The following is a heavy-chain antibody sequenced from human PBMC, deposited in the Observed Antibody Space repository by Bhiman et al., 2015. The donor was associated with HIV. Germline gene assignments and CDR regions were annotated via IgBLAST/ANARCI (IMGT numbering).Heavy chain of an antibody. Sequence: VQLVESGGGAVKPGGSLRLSCAASGFTFSSHSMNWVRQAPGKGLEWVSSISSSSYYIYYADSVKGRFTISRDNAKNSLYLQMNSLRAEDTAVYYCARGSSSSLSAERFDPWGQGTLVTVSS. CDR2: ISSSSYYI. V-gene: IGHV3-21*01. CDR3: ARGSSSSLSAERFDP. J-gene: IGHJ5*02. CDR1: GFTFSSHS. D-gene: IGHD6-6*01.